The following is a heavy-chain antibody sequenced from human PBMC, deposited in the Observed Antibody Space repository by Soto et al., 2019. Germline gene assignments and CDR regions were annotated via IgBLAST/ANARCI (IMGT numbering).Heavy chain of an antibody. Sequence: ASVKVSCKVSGYTFTSYVMHWVRQAPGQRLEWMGWINAGNGNTKYSQKFQGRVTITRDTSASTAYMELSSLRSEDTAVYYCATDFRTPLFDYWGQGTRVTVSS. J-gene: IGHJ4*02. CDR3: ATDFRTPLFDY. CDR2: INAGNGNT. CDR1: GYTFTSYV. V-gene: IGHV1-3*01. D-gene: IGHD3-3*01.